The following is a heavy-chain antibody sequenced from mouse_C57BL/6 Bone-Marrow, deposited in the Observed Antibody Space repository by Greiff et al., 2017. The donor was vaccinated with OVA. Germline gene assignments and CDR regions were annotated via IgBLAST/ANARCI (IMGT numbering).Heavy chain of an antibody. J-gene: IGHJ4*01. CDR3: AIDSSGPRAMDY. V-gene: IGHV1-69*01. D-gene: IGHD3-2*02. CDR1: GYTFTSYW. CDR2: IDPSDSYT. Sequence: QVQLQQPGAELVMPGASVKLSCKASGYTFTSYWMHWVKQRPGQGLEWIGEIDPSDSYTNYNQKFKGKSTLTVDKSSSTAYMQLSSLTSEDSAVYYCAIDSSGPRAMDYWGQGTSVTVSS.